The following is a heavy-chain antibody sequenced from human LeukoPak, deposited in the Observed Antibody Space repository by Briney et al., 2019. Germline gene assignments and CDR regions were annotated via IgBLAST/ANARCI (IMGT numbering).Heavy chain of an antibody. J-gene: IGHJ4*02. D-gene: IGHD3-10*01. CDR3: AKSLRGYYGSGSYSNYFDY. V-gene: IGHV3-23*01. Sequence: PGGSLRLSCAASGFTFSSYAMSWVRQAPGKGLEWVSAISGSGGSTYYADSVKGRFTISRDNSKNTLYLQMNSLRAEDTAVYYCAKSLRGYYGSGSYSNYFDYWGQGTLVTVSS. CDR1: GFTFSSYA. CDR2: ISGSGGST.